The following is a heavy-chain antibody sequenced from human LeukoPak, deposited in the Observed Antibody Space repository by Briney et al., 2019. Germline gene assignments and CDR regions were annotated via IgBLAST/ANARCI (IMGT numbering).Heavy chain of an antibody. J-gene: IGHJ6*03. Sequence: GGSLRLSCAASGFTFSSYAMSWVRQAPGKGLEWVSAISGSGGSTYYADSVKGRFTISRDNSKNTLYLQMNSLRAEDTAVYYCARDRASYDFWSGYNYMDVWGKGTTVTVS. CDR2: ISGSGGST. V-gene: IGHV3-23*01. CDR3: ARDRASYDFWSGYNYMDV. D-gene: IGHD3-3*01. CDR1: GFTFSSYA.